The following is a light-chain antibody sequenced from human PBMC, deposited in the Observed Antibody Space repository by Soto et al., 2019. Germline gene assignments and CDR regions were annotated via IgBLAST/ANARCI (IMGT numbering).Light chain of an antibody. V-gene: IGLV2-23*02. J-gene: IGLJ2*01. CDR1: SSDVGSYNL. Sequence: QSVLTQPASVSGSPGQSITISCTGTSSDVGSYNLVSWYQQHPGKAPKLMIYGVSKRPSGVSNRFSGSKSGNTASLTISGRQDDDEADYYCCSYAGSSTYVVFGGGTKLTVL. CDR3: CSYAGSSTYVV. CDR2: GVS.